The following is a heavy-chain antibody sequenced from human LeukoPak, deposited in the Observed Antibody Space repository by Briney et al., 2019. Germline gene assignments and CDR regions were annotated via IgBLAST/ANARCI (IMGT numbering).Heavy chain of an antibody. J-gene: IGHJ6*03. CDR3: ARGGLGTYPDHYNYYYMDV. D-gene: IGHD1-26*01. V-gene: IGHV1-18*01. CDR1: GYTFATYG. Sequence: ASVKVSCKPSGYTFATYGINWVRQAPGQGLEWMEWISPYNGTTRYAQKFQDRVTMTTDRATSTAYMELRSLRSDDTAVYYCARGGLGTYPDHYNYYYMDVWGKGTTVTVSS. CDR2: ISPYNGTT.